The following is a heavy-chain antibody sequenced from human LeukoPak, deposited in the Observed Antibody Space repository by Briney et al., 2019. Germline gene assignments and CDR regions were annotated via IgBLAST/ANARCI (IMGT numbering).Heavy chain of an antibody. CDR2: ISSSSSTI. J-gene: IGHJ3*02. CDR3: ARRRFGGDDAFDI. D-gene: IGHD3-10*01. CDR1: GFTFSSYS. Sequence: PGGSLGLSCAASGFTFSSYSMNWVRQAPGKGREWVSYISSSSSTIYYADSVKGRFTISRDNAKNSLYLQMNSLRAEDTAVYYCARRRFGGDDAFDIWGQGTMVTVSS. V-gene: IGHV3-48*01.